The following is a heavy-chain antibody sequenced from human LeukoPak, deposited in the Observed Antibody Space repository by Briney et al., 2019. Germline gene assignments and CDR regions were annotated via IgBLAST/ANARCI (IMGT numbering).Heavy chain of an antibody. Sequence: SVKVSCKASGGTFSSYGISWVRQAPGQGLEWMGGIIPIFGTANYAQKFQGRVTITADESTSTAYMELSSLRSEDTAVYYCARDLGGSYYRFDYWGQGTLVTVSS. CDR3: ARDLGGSYYRFDY. CDR1: GGTFSSYG. J-gene: IGHJ4*02. D-gene: IGHD1-26*01. CDR2: IIPIFGTA. V-gene: IGHV1-69*01.